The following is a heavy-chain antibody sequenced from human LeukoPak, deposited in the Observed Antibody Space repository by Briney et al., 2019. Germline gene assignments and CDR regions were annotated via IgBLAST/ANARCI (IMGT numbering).Heavy chain of an antibody. D-gene: IGHD1-26*01. Sequence: SETLSLTCTVSGGSISSYYWSWIRQPPGKGLEWIGYIYYSGSTNYNPSLKSRVTISVDTSKNQFSLKLSSVTAADTAVYYCARDSGWENWFDPWGQGTLVTVPS. CDR1: GGSISSYY. V-gene: IGHV4-59*01. CDR2: IYYSGST. CDR3: ARDSGWENWFDP. J-gene: IGHJ5*02.